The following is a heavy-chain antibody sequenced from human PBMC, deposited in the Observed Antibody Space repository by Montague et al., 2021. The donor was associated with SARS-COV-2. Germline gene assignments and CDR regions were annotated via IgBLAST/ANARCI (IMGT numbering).Heavy chain of an antibody. CDR2: IDWDDDK. CDR3: ARTPYYYDSSGYYYGAFDT. V-gene: IGHV2-70*11. CDR1: GFSLSTSGMC. D-gene: IGHD3-22*01. J-gene: IGHJ3*02. Sequence: PALVKPTQTLTLTCTFSGFSLSTSGMCVSWIRQPPGKALEWLARIDWDDDKYYSTSLKTRLTISKDTSKNRVVLTMTNMDPVDTATYYCARTPYYYDSSGYYYGAFDTWGQGTMVTVSS.